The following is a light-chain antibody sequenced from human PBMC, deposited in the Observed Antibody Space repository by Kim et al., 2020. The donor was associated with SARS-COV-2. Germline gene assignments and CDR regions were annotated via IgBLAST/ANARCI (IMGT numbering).Light chain of an antibody. J-gene: IGKJ4*01. CDR2: EAS. Sequence: AAVGDRVTITCRASQDISSWLGWYQQKPGKAPKGLIYEASNLQSGVPSRFSGSGSGTDFTLTINSLQPADFATYYCQQTHSFPLTFGGGTKVDIK. CDR3: QQTHSFPLT. CDR1: QDISSW. V-gene: IGKV1D-12*01.